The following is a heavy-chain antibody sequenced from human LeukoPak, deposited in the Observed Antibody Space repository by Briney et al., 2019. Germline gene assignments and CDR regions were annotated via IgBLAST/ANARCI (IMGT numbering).Heavy chain of an antibody. CDR3: AKAADSSSWYSVSAEYSQR. J-gene: IGHJ1*01. CDR1: GFTFSNYA. Sequence: GRSLRLSCAASGFTFSNYAMSWVRQAPGKGLEWVSGISVTGGRTYYANSVKGRFTISRDNSKNTLYVQMNNLRAEDMAIYYCAKAADSSSWYSVSAEYSQRWGQGTLVTVSS. CDR2: ISVTGGRT. D-gene: IGHD6-13*01. V-gene: IGHV3-23*01.